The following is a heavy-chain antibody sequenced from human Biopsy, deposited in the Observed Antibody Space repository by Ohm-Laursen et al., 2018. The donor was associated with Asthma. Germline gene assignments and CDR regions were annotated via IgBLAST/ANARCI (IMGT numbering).Heavy chain of an antibody. CDR3: ARDFSRAIMIGGGREHYFDF. Sequence: SLRLSCSASGFSFSNFAIHWVRQAPGKGLEWVGVISKDASTQDYADSVKGRFTMARDNSTNTLHLQMNSLSPEDTAVYYCARDFSRAIMIGGGREHYFDFWGQGTLVTVSS. J-gene: IGHJ4*02. V-gene: IGHV3-30*01. CDR1: GFSFSNFA. CDR2: ISKDASTQ. D-gene: IGHD3-16*01.